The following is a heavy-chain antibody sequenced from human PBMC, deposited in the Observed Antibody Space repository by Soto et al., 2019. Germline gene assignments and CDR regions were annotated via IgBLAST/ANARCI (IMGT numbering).Heavy chain of an antibody. CDR1: GYRFSTYW. Sequence: PGESLKISCKGIGYRFSTYWIAWVRQMPGKGLEWMGTIFPDDSETRYSPTFQGQVTISADKSISTAYLQWRSLKASDSAIYYCARHVGKMTTMTPRWFDPWGQGTLVTVSS. J-gene: IGHJ5*02. CDR3: ARHVGKMTTMTPRWFDP. D-gene: IGHD4-17*01. V-gene: IGHV5-51*01. CDR2: IFPDDSET.